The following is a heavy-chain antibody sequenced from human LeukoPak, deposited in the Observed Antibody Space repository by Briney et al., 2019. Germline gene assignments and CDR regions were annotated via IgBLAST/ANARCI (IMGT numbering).Heavy chain of an antibody. CDR3: AKDQVYSSSWYSYYYYGMDV. CDR2: ISGSGGST. J-gene: IGHJ6*02. D-gene: IGHD6-13*01. CDR1: GFVFSSYT. V-gene: IGHV3-23*01. Sequence: GGSLRLSCAASGFVFSSYTMSWVRQAPGRGLEWVSAISGSGGSTYYADSVKGRFTISRDNSKNTLYLQMNSLRAEDTAVYYCAKDQVYSSSWYSYYYYGMDVWGQGTTVTVSS.